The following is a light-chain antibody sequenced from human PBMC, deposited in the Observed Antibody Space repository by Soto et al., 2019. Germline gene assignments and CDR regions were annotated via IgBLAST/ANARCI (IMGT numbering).Light chain of an antibody. CDR3: QQRRYSVT. J-gene: IGKJ4*01. CDR2: YAS. V-gene: IGKV3-11*01. CDR1: RRIDNS. Sequence: EVVLTQSPAILSLSLGERATLSCRASRRIDNSLAWYQHRPGQAPRLLIYYASDRATGIPARFSGSGSGTDFTLTISSLEAEDFAVYYCQQRRYSVTFGGGTKVEIK.